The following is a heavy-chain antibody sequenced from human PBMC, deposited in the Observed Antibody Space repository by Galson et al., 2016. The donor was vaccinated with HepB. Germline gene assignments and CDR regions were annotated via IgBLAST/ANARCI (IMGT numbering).Heavy chain of an antibody. CDR3: ARLIHNCHFDV. Sequence: PALVKPTQTLTLTCTVSGFSLSNVRMGVSWIRQPPGKALEWLAHIFSNDEESYSASLKSRLTISKDTSKRQVVLTMTNMDPVDTATYYCARLIHNCHFDVWGRGTLVTVPS. V-gene: IGHV2-26*01. D-gene: IGHD5-24*01. CDR2: IFSNDEE. CDR1: GFSLSNVRMG. J-gene: IGHJ2*01.